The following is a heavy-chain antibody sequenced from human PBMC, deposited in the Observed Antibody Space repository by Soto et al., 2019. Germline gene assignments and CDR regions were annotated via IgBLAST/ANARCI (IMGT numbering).Heavy chain of an antibody. CDR2: IKQDGSEK. CDR1: GFTFSSYW. D-gene: IGHD6-19*01. J-gene: IGHJ4*02. V-gene: IGHV3-7*03. Sequence: EVQLVESGGGLVQPGGSLRLSCAASGFTFSSYWMSWVRQAPGKGLEWVANIKQDGSEKYYVDSVKGRFTISRDNAKNSLYLQRNSLRAEDTAVYYCARDARYSSGPKGYWGQGTLVTVSS. CDR3: ARDARYSSGPKGY.